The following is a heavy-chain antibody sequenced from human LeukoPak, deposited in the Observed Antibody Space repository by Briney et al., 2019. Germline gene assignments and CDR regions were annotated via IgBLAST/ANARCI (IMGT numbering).Heavy chain of an antibody. V-gene: IGHV3-21*01. CDR1: GLIVSGDY. CDR3: ARDGPPYRGSDRWDAFDI. D-gene: IGHD1-26*01. J-gene: IGHJ3*02. CDR2: ISSSSSYI. Sequence: PGGSLRLSCAASGLIVSGDYVSWVRQAPGKGLEWVSSISSSSSYIYYADSVKGRFTISRDNAKNSLYLQMNSLRAEDTAVYYCARDGPPYRGSDRWDAFDIWGQGQWSPSLQ.